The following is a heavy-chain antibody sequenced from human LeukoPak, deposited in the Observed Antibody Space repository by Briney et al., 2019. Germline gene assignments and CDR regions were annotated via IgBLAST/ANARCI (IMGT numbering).Heavy chain of an antibody. Sequence: PSETLSLTCGVSGYSISSGYYWDWIRQPPGKGLEWIGSIYHSGSTYYNPSLKSRVTISVDTSKNQFSLRLSSVTAADTAMYYCAIHVLGSTTRLGPWGQGTLVTVSS. CDR3: AIHVLGSTTRLGP. V-gene: IGHV4-38-2*01. CDR2: IYHSGST. J-gene: IGHJ5*02. D-gene: IGHD2/OR15-2a*01. CDR1: GYSISSGYY.